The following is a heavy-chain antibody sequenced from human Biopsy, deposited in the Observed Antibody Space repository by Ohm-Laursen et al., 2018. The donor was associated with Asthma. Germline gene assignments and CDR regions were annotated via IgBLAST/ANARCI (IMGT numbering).Heavy chain of an antibody. J-gene: IGHJ4*02. Sequence: SLRLSCSASGFTFMTYGMRWVRQVPGKGLEWVATVGSDESYTDHADSVKGRFTISRDNSKNTLHLQMNSLSPEDTAVYYCARDFSRAIMIGGGREHYFDFWGQGTLVTVSS. D-gene: IGHD3-16*01. CDR3: ARDFSRAIMIGGGREHYFDF. CDR2: VGSDESYT. V-gene: IGHV3-33*01. CDR1: GFTFMTYG.